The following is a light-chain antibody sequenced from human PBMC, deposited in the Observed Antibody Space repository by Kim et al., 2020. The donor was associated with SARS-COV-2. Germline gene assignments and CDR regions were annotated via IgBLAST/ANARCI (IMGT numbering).Light chain of an antibody. J-gene: IGLJ3*02. CDR1: TGTVTTGHN. Sequence: PGGTVTFTCASSTGTVTTGHNPYWFQQKPGQVPRTLIYDITNKPSWTPARFSGFLLGDKAALTLSGAQPEDEGDYYCLLSYSGAWVFGGGTKLTVL. CDR3: LLSYSGAWV. CDR2: DIT. V-gene: IGLV7-46*01.